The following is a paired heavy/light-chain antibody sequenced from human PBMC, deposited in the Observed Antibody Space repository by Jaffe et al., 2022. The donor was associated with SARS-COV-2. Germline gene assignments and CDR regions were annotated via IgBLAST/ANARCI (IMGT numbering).Heavy chain of an antibody. CDR2: MNPNSGNT. CDR3: ARSIGLVEAVAGPLYYYYGMDV. V-gene: IGHV1-8*01. J-gene: IGHJ6*02. D-gene: IGHD6-19*01. CDR1: GYTFTSYD. Sequence: QVQLVQSGAEVKKPGASVKVSCKASGYTFTSYDINWVRQATGQGLEWMGWMNPNSGNTGYAQKFQGRVTMTRNTSISTAYMELSSLRSEDTAVYYCARSIGLVEAVAGPLYYYYGMDVWGQGTTVTVSS.
Light chain of an antibody. Sequence: DIQMTQSPSSLSASVGDRVTITCRASQSISSYLNWYQQKPGKAPKLLIYAASSLQSGVPSRFSGSGSGTDFTLTISSLQPEDFATYYCQQSYSTRYTFGQGTKLEIK. J-gene: IGKJ2*01. CDR1: QSISSY. CDR2: AAS. V-gene: IGKV1-39*01. CDR3: QQSYSTRYT.